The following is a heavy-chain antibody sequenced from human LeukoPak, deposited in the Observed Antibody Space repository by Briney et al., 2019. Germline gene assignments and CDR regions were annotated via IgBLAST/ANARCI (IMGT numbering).Heavy chain of an antibody. D-gene: IGHD3-22*01. CDR1: GFTFSSYG. CDR2: IRYDGSNK. J-gene: IGHJ4*02. CDR3: ANGYYYDSSGYYATGPFDY. V-gene: IGHV3-30*02. Sequence: GGSLRLSCAASGFTFSSYGMRWVRQAPGKGLEWVAFIRYDGSNKYYADSVKGRFTLSRDNSKNTLYLQMNSLRDEDTAVYYCANGYYYDSSGYYATGPFDYWGQGTLVTASS.